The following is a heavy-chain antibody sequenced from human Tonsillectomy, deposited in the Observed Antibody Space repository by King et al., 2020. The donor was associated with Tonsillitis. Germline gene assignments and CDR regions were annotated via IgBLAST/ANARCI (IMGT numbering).Heavy chain of an antibody. CDR3: ACLQVISMRRGSGGDV. D-gene: IGHD3-16*01. Sequence: VQLVESGGGVVQPGGSLRLSCAASGITFSIHGMHWVRQAPGKGLEWVAFIRYDGSNKYYGDSVKGRCTISRDNSKNTLYLQMNSLRAEDTAVYYCACLQVISMRRGSGGDVGGHGTTVTVSS. V-gene: IGHV3-30*02. CDR2: IRYDGSNK. J-gene: IGHJ6*02. CDR1: GITFSIHG.